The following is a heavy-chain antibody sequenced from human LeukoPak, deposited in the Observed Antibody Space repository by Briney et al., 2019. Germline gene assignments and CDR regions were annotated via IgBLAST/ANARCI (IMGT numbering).Heavy chain of an antibody. CDR2: ISAYNGNT. Sequence: ASVKVSCKASGYSFTGHYVHWVRQAPGQGLEWMGWISAYNGNTNYAQKLQGRVTMTTDTSTSTAYMELRSLRSDDTAVYYCARDLPYYDILTGYAFDYWGQGTLVTVSS. CDR1: GYSFTGHY. J-gene: IGHJ4*02. D-gene: IGHD3-9*01. V-gene: IGHV1-18*04. CDR3: ARDLPYYDILTGYAFDY.